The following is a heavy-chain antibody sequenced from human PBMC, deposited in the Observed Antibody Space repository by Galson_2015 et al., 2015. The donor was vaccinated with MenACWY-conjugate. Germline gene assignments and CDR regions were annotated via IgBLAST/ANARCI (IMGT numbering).Heavy chain of an antibody. CDR3: ARDRIADDILTGEAAYYYGMDV. J-gene: IGHJ6*02. Sequence: SLRLSCAASGFTFSDYYMSWIRQAPGKGLEWVSYISSSSSYTNYADSVKGRFTISRDNAKNSLYLQMNSLRAEDTAVYYCARDRIADDILTGEAAYYYGMDVWGQGTTVTVSS. CDR1: GFTFSDYY. CDR2: ISSSSSYT. D-gene: IGHD3-9*01. V-gene: IGHV3-11*05.